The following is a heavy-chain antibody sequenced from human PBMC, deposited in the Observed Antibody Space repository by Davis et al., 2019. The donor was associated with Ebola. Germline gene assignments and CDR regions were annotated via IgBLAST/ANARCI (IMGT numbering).Heavy chain of an antibody. Sequence: PGGSLRLSCAASGFTFRSYAMSWVRQAPGKGLEWVSSISGSGGFTYYADSVKGRFTISRDNSKNTLYLQMNSLRAEDTAVYYCARDKLWDFWSGYYTGSFDYWGQGTLVTVSS. D-gene: IGHD3-3*01. J-gene: IGHJ4*02. CDR2: ISGSGGFT. CDR3: ARDKLWDFWSGYYTGSFDY. CDR1: GFTFRSYA. V-gene: IGHV3-23*01.